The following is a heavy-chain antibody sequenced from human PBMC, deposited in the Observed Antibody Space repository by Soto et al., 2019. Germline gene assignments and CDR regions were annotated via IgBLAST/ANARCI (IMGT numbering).Heavy chain of an antibody. J-gene: IGHJ4*02. CDR1: GFTLRNYA. CDR2: ISANDVGT. Sequence: VGSLRLSCEASGFTLRNYAMTWIRQAPGKGLEWVSLISANDVGTYYAESVKTRFTISTDQYRNTVYLQMDSLRADDTAIYYCAKAKNDYNWDNRPPFDSWGQGTLATVSS. V-gene: IGHV3-23*01. CDR3: AKAKNDYNWDNRPPFDS. D-gene: IGHD1-20*01.